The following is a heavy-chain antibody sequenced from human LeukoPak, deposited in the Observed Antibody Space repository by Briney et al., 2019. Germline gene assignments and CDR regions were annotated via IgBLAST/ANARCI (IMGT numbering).Heavy chain of an antibody. J-gene: IGHJ4*02. Sequence: ASVKVSCKASGGTFSSYAISWVRQAPGQGLEWMGGIIPIFGTANYAQKFQGRVTITTDESTSTAYMELSSRGSEDTAVYYCASSGRGYSYGLADWGQGTLVTVSS. CDR3: ASSGRGYSYGLAD. CDR1: GGTFSSYA. D-gene: IGHD5-18*01. V-gene: IGHV1-69*05. CDR2: IIPIFGTA.